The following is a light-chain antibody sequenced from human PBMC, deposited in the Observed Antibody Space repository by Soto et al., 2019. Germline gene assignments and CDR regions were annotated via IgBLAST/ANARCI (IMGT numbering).Light chain of an antibody. CDR1: SSDVGGYTY. CDR3: SSYTSSSTPYV. Sequence: ALTQPASVSGSPRQSITISCTGASSDVGGYTYVSWYQQHPGKAPKLMIYEVNNRPSGVSNRFSGSKSGNTASLTISGLQAEDEADYYCSSYTSSSTPYVFGTGTKVTVL. CDR2: EVN. V-gene: IGLV2-14*01. J-gene: IGLJ1*01.